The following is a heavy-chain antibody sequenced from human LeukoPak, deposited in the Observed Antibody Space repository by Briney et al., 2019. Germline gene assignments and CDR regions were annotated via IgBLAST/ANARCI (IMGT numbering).Heavy chain of an antibody. J-gene: IGHJ4*02. Sequence: GGSLRLSCAASGFTFSSYWMSWVRQAPGKGLEWVANIKQDGSEKYYVDSVKGRFTISRDNAKNSLYLQMNSLRAEDTAVYYCARDRYDRGYSYGIDYWGQGTLVTVSS. D-gene: IGHD5-18*01. CDR3: ARDRYDRGYSYGIDY. CDR2: IKQDGSEK. V-gene: IGHV3-7*01. CDR1: GFTFSSYW.